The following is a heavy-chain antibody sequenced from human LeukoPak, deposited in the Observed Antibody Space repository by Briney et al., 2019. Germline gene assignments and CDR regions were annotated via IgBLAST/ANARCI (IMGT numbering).Heavy chain of an antibody. CDR3: ARDGPYYYGSGSYSDYYYMDV. V-gene: IGHV1-2*02. Sequence: GASVKVSCKASGYTFTGYYMHWVRQAPGQGLEWMGWINPNSGGTNYAQKFQGRVTMTRDTSISTAYMELSRLRSDDTAVYYCARDGPYYYGSGSYSDYYYMDVWGKGTTVTVSS. D-gene: IGHD3-10*01. CDR2: INPNSGGT. J-gene: IGHJ6*03. CDR1: GYTFTGYY.